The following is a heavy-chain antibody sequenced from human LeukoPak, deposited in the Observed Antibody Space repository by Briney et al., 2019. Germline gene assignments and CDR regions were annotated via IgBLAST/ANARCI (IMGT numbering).Heavy chain of an antibody. CDR2: ISNEGSTT. CDR1: GFTFSDYY. D-gene: IGHD1-1*01. CDR3: VRDSRTGVDY. Sequence: GGSLRLSCAASGFTFSDYYMHWVRQGPGEGPVWVSRISNEGSTTFYADSVKGRFTISRDNAKNTLYLEMNSLSAEDTAVYYCVRDSRTGVDYWGQGTRVTVSS. V-gene: IGHV3-74*01. J-gene: IGHJ4*02.